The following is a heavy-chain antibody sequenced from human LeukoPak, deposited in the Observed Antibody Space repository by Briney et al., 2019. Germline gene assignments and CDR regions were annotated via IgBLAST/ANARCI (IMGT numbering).Heavy chain of an antibody. D-gene: IGHD2/OR15-2a*01. CDR1: GFTFSSYG. J-gene: IGHJ6*03. CDR2: IRYDGSNK. Sequence: GGSLRLSCAASGFTFSSYGMHWVRQAPGKGLEWVAFIRYDGSNKYYADSVKGRFTISRDNSKNTLYLQMNSLRAEDTAVYYYAKDVQNLFYYYYYMDVWGKGTTVTVSS. V-gene: IGHV3-30*02. CDR3: AKDVQNLFYYYYYMDV.